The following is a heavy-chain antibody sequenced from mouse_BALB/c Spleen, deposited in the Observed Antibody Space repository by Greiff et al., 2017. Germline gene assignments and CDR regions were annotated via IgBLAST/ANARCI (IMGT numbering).Heavy chain of an antibody. V-gene: IGHV14-4*02. J-gene: IGHJ4*01. CDR1: GFNFKDYY. Sequence: VQLQQSGAELVRPGASVKLSCTASGFNFKDYYMHWVKQRPEQGLEWIGWIDPENGDTEYAPKFQGKATMTADTSSNTAYLQLSSLTSEDTAVYYCKVYSSSWSYAMDYWGQGTSVTVSS. D-gene: IGHD1-1*01. CDR2: IDPENGDT. CDR3: KVYSSSWSYAMDY.